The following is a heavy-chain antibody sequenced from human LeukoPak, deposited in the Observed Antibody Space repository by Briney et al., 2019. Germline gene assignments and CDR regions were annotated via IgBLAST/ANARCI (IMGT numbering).Heavy chain of an antibody. D-gene: IGHD3-22*01. V-gene: IGHV3-33*06. CDR3: AKDRVVYYYDSSGIDY. J-gene: IGHJ4*02. CDR2: IWYDGSNK. CDR1: GFTFSSYS. Sequence: PGGSLSLSCAASGFTFSSYSMHWVRQAPGKGLEWVAVIWYDGSNKYYADSVKGRFTISRDNSKNTLYLQMNSLRAEDTAVYYCAKDRVVYYYDSSGIDYWGQGTLVTVSS.